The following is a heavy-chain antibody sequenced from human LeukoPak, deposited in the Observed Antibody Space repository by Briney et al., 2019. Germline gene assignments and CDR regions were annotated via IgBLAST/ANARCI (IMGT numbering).Heavy chain of an antibody. J-gene: IGHJ6*02. CDR3: ARDSGGYAYYYYGMDV. CDR1: GYTFTSYG. Sequence: ASVKVSCKASGYTFTSYGISWVRQAPGQGLEWMGWISAYNGSTNYAQKLQGRVTMTTDTSTSTAYMELRSLRSDDTAVYYCARDSGGYAYYYYGMDVWGQGTTVTVSS. D-gene: IGHD1-26*01. CDR2: ISAYNGST. V-gene: IGHV1-18*01.